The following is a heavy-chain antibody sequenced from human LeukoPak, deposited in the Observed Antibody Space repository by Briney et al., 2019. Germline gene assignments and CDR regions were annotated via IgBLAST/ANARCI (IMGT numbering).Heavy chain of an antibody. D-gene: IGHD2-21*02. CDR1: GFTFSIYA. V-gene: IGHV3-23*01. CDR2: ISGSGGST. CDR3: AKDLGGPDCGGDCYYFDY. J-gene: IGHJ4*02. Sequence: PGGSLRLSCAASGFTFSIYAMSWVRQAPGKGLEWVSAISGSGGSTYYADSVKGRFTISRDNSKNTLYLQMNSLRAEDTAVYYCAKDLGGPDCGGDCYYFDYWGQGTLVTVSS.